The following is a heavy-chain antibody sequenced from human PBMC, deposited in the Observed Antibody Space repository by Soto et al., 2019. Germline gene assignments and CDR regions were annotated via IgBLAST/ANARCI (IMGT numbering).Heavy chain of an antibody. V-gene: IGHV3-48*02. D-gene: IGHD3-10*01. CDR3: ARVGSGGAFDI. CDR1: GFTFSTYS. Sequence: EVQLMDSGGGLVQPGGSLRLSCAASGFTFSTYSMNWIRQAPGKGLEWLSYIRTDGSATYYADSVKGRFTISRDIAKKSLFLQMNSLRDDDTAVYYCARVGSGGAFDIWGPGTTVTVSS. CDR2: IRTDGSAT. J-gene: IGHJ3*02.